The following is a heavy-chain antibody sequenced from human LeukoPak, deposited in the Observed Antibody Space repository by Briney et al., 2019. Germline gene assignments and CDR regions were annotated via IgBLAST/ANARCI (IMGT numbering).Heavy chain of an antibody. V-gene: IGHV1-46*01. D-gene: IGHD3-22*01. Sequence: GASVKVSCKASGYTFTSYYMHWVRQAPGQGLEWMGIINPSGGSTSYAQKFQGRVTMTRDTSTSTVYMELSSLRSEDTAVYYCARVPNYYDSSGYLHFDYWGRGTLVTASS. CDR3: ARVPNYYDSSGYLHFDY. CDR1: GYTFTSYY. J-gene: IGHJ4*02. CDR2: INPSGGST.